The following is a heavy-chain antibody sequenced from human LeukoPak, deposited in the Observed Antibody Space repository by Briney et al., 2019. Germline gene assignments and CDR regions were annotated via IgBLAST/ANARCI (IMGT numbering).Heavy chain of an antibody. CDR1: GYTFTGYY. V-gene: IGHV1-2*02. D-gene: IGHD2-2*01. J-gene: IGHJ6*02. CDR3: ARDAEYCSSTSCYPYYYGMDV. CDR2: INPNSDGT. Sequence: ASVKVSCKASGYTFTGYYMHWVRQAPGQGLEWMGWINPNSDGTNYAQKFQGRVTMTRDTSISTAYMELSRLRSDDTAVYYCARDAEYCSSTSCYPYYYGMDVWGQGTTVTVSS.